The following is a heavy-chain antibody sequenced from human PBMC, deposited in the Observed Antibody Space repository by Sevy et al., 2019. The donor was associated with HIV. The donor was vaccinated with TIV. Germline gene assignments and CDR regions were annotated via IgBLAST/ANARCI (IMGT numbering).Heavy chain of an antibody. V-gene: IGHV3-30-3*01. J-gene: IGHJ4*02. Sequence: GGSLRLSCAASGFTFSSYAMHWVRQAPGKRLEWVAVISYDGSNKYYADSVKGRFTISRDNSKNTLYLQMNSLRAEDTAVYYCARGPTITMVRELDYWGQGTLVTVSS. CDR1: GFTFSSYA. CDR3: ARGPTITMVRELDY. D-gene: IGHD3-10*01. CDR2: ISYDGSNK.